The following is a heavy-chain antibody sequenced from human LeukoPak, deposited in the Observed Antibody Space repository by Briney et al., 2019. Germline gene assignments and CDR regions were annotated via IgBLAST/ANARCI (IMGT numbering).Heavy chain of an antibody. CDR2: IYPGDSDT. D-gene: IGHD3-22*01. Sequence: GESLKISCKGSGYSFTSYWIGWVRQMPGKGLEWMGIIYPGDSDTRYSPSFQGQVTISADKSISTAYLQWSSLKASDTAMYYCARVGFHYYDSSGYSYPDYWGQGTLVTVSS. CDR3: ARVGFHYYDSSGYSYPDY. CDR1: GYSFTSYW. J-gene: IGHJ4*02. V-gene: IGHV5-51*01.